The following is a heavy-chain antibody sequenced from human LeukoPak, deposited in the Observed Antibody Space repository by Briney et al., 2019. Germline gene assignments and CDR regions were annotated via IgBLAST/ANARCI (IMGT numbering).Heavy chain of an antibody. CDR3: ARDKIQIFDY. Sequence: PGRSLRLSCAASGFTFSSYGMHWVRQAPGKGLEWVAVIWYDGSNTYYADSVKGRFTISRDNSKNTLYLQMNSLRAEDTAVYYCARDKIQIFDYWGQGTLVTVSS. CDR1: GFTFSSYG. V-gene: IGHV3-33*01. CDR2: IWYDGSNT. J-gene: IGHJ4*02. D-gene: IGHD5-18*01.